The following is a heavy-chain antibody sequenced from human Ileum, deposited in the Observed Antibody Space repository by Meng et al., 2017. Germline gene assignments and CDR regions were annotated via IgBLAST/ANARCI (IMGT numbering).Heavy chain of an antibody. CDR1: GFTFSGTW. CDR2: INNDGSYT. J-gene: IGHJ4*02. CDR3: VKDWGGAGALDY. D-gene: IGHD3-16*01. Sequence: GRVLESGGGGVQPGGYLRLSCAASGFTFSGTWMHWVRQAPGKGLVWVARINNDGSYTDYVDSVKGRFTISRDNTKNTLYLQMTDLRAEDTAVYYCVKDWGGAGALDYWGQGSLVTVSS. V-gene: IGHV3-74*01.